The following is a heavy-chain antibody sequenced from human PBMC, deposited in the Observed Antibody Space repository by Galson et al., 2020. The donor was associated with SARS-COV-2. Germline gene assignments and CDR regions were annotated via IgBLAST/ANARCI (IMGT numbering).Heavy chain of an antibody. J-gene: IGHJ6*02. CDR1: GFTFDDYA. CDR2: IIGDGVST. D-gene: IGHD6-6*01. Sequence: TGGSLRLSCAASGFTFDDYAMHWVRQAPGKGLEWVSLIIGDGVSTYYADSVKGRFTISRDNSKNSLYLQMNSLRTEDTALYYCAKAQASSSDYYYYGMDVWGQGTTVTVS. V-gene: IGHV3-43*02. CDR3: AKAQASSSDYYYYGMDV.